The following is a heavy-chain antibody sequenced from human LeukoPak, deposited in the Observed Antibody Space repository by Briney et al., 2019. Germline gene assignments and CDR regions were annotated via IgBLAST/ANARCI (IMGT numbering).Heavy chain of an antibody. J-gene: IGHJ4*02. CDR2: LIGSSGST. CDR1: GFTSINYA. CDR3: AKGAYDYIEMGYFDS. V-gene: IGHV3-23*01. Sequence: GGSLRLSCAASGFTSINYAMNWVRQAPGKGLEWVSVLIGSSGSTDYADSVKGRFTISRDTSKNTVFLQMNSLRAEDTAIYYRAKGAYDYIEMGYFDSWGQGSLVTVSS. D-gene: IGHD5-12*01.